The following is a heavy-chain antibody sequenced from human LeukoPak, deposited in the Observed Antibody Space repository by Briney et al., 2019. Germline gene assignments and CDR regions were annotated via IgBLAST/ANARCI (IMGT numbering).Heavy chain of an antibody. CDR2: INPVSGVA. Sequence: ASVKVSCKVSGYKFTDQYLHWVRQAPGQGPEWMGWINPVSGVANYAQKFQGRVTMTRDTSISTTYMELGRLKFDDTAMYYCARRLPSYSGSSFFDYWGQGTLVTVSS. D-gene: IGHD1-26*01. V-gene: IGHV1-2*02. CDR3: ARRLPSYSGSSFFDY. CDR1: GYKFTDQY. J-gene: IGHJ4*02.